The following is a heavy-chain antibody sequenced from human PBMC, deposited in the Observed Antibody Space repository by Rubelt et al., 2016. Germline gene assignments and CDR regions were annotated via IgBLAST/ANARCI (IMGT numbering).Heavy chain of an antibody. J-gene: IGHJ4*02. V-gene: IGHV3-23*01. CDR2: ISDSGGST. Sequence: WVSAISDSGGSTYYADSVKGRFTISRDNSKNTLYLQMNSLRAEDTAVYYCTTEAGSGWVDYWGQGTLVTVSS. CDR3: TTEAGSGWVDY. D-gene: IGHD6-19*01.